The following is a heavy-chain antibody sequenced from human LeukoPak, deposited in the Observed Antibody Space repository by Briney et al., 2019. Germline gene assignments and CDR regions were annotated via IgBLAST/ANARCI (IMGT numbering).Heavy chain of an antibody. CDR3: ARDLGDILTGLSLN. Sequence: ASVKVSCKASGYTFTGYYMRWVRQAPGQGLGWMGWINPNSGGTNYAQKFQGRVTMTRDTSISTAYIELSRLRSDDTAVYYCARDLGDILTGLSLNWGQGTLVTVSS. CDR1: GYTFTGYY. CDR2: INPNSGGT. J-gene: IGHJ4*02. D-gene: IGHD3-9*01. V-gene: IGHV1-2*02.